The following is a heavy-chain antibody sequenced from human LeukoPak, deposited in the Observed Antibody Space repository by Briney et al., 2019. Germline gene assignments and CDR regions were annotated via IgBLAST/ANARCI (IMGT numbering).Heavy chain of an antibody. CDR1: GGSISSYY. CDR2: IYYSGST. Sequence: SETLSLTCTVSGGSISSYYWSWIRQPPGKGLEWIGYIYYSGSTNHNPSLKSRVTISVDTSRNHFSLKLSSVTAADTAVYYCARTGTTGFTWLDPWGQGTLVTVSS. J-gene: IGHJ5*02. CDR3: ARTGTTGFTWLDP. V-gene: IGHV4-59*01. D-gene: IGHD1-1*01.